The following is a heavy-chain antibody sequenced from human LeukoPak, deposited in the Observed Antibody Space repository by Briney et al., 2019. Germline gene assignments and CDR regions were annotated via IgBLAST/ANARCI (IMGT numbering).Heavy chain of an antibody. D-gene: IGHD3-10*01. Sequence: PSETLSLTCTVSGGSISSGNYYWSWIRQHPGQGLEWIGYIHHSGSTYYNPSLKSRVIISVDTSKNQFSLKLNSVTAADTAVYYCASYGSGSYRFDPWGQGTLVTVSS. J-gene: IGHJ5*02. CDR2: IHHSGST. CDR1: GGSISSGNYY. V-gene: IGHV4-31*03. CDR3: ASYGSGSYRFDP.